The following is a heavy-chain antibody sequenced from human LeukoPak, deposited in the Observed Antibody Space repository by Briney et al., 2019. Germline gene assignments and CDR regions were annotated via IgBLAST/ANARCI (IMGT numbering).Heavy chain of an antibody. J-gene: IGHJ4*02. CDR1: GFTFSTYW. D-gene: IGHD3-9*01. Sequence: GSLRLSCAASGFTFSTYWMHWVGQAPGKGLVWVSRIRPEGTTTTYADSVKGRFPISRDNAKNTLFLPMNSPSAEDTAVYYCARDLDWMLFDYWGQGTLVTVSS. CDR3: ARDLDWMLFDY. V-gene: IGHV3-74*03. CDR2: IRPEGTTT.